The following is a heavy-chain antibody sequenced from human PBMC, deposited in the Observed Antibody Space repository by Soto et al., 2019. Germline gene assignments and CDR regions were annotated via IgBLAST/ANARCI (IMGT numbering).Heavy chain of an antibody. J-gene: IGHJ6*02. V-gene: IGHV1-18*04. CDR3: ASGRANNYDFWSGYYGYYYGMDV. CDR1: GYTFTSYG. Sequence: GASGKVSCKASGYTFTSYGISWGRQAPGQGVEWVGWVSAYNGKTKYPQKLQGRVTMTTDTSTSTAYMELRSLRSDDTAVYYCASGRANNYDFWSGYYGYYYGMDVWGQGTTVTVSS. CDR2: VSAYNGKT. D-gene: IGHD3-3*01.